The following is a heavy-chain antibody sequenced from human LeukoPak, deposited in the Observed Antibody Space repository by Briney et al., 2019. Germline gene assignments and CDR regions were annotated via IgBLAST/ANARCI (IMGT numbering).Heavy chain of an antibody. D-gene: IGHD6-13*01. Sequence: GGSLTLSCAASAFTFTSYSMNWVPHAPGKGLEWVSSISSSSSYKYYADSVKGRFTISRDNAKNSLYLQMNSLRAEDTAVYYCARGIAMTNPHGYCGQGTLVTVSS. CDR1: AFTFTSYS. J-gene: IGHJ4*02. V-gene: IGHV3-21*01. CDR3: ARGIAMTNPHGY. CDR2: ISSSSSYK.